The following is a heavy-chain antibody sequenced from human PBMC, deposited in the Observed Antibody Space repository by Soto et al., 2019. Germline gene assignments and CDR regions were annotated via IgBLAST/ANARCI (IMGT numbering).Heavy chain of an antibody. D-gene: IGHD5-18*01. CDR1: GGSISSGGYS. V-gene: IGHV4-30-2*01. CDR2: IYHSGST. J-gene: IGHJ5*02. Sequence: PSETLSLTCAVSGGSISSGGYSWSWIRQPPGKGLEWIGYIYHSGSTYYNPSLKSRVTISVDRSKNQFSLKLSSVTAADTAVYYCARDRSRIHKGWFDPWGQGTLVTVSS. CDR3: ARDRSRIHKGWFDP.